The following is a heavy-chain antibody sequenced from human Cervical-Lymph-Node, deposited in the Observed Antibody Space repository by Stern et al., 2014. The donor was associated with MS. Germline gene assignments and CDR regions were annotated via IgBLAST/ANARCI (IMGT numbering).Heavy chain of an antibody. CDR2: INYSGRT. Sequence: QVQLQESGPGLVKPSQTLSLTCTVSGDSISSGGYYWSWIRQHPGKGLEWIGYINYSGRTYYKPSLKSRITIPLDTSKNTSSLKLTSVPAADAAVYYCARATLGGWDWYFDLWGRGTLVTASS. J-gene: IGHJ2*01. CDR3: ARATLGGWDWYFDL. D-gene: IGHD3-16*01. CDR1: GDSISSGGYY. V-gene: IGHV4-31*03.